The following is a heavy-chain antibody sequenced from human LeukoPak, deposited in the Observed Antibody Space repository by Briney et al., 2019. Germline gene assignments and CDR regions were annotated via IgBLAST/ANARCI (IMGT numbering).Heavy chain of an antibody. Sequence: PGGSLRLSCAASGFTFSTYGMHWVRQAPGKGLEWVAVIWNDGSNKYYADSVKGRFTISRDNSKNTLYLQMNSLRAEDTAVYYCARDQVQNYYYSGMDVWGQGTTVTVSS. CDR1: GFTFSTYG. D-gene: IGHD2/OR15-2a*01. CDR3: ARDQVQNYYYSGMDV. CDR2: IWNDGSNK. J-gene: IGHJ6*02. V-gene: IGHV3-33*01.